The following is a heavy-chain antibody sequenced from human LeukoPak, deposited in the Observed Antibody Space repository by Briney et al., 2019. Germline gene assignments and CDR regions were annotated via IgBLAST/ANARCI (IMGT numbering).Heavy chain of an antibody. Sequence: SGGSLRLSCAASGFTFSNYWMHWARQAPGKGLVWVSRIKGDGSHTIYADSVKGRFTISRDNAKNTLYLQMRSLRAEDTAVYYCVRDWDHFDFDSWGQGTLVTVSS. J-gene: IGHJ5*01. CDR2: IKGDGSHT. CDR1: GFTFSNYW. D-gene: IGHD3-9*01. V-gene: IGHV3-74*01. CDR3: VRDWDHFDFDS.